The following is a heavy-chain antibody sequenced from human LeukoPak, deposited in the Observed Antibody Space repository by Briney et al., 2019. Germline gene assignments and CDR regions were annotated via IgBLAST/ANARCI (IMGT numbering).Heavy chain of an antibody. V-gene: IGHV3-30*04. Sequence: PGGSLRLSCAASGFTFSSYVMHWVRQAPGKGLEWVAVISYDGSNKYYADSVKGRFTISRDNSKNTLYLQMNSLRAEDTAVYYSARRSGVAVAGAFDYWGQGTLVTVSS. J-gene: IGHJ4*02. CDR1: GFTFSSYV. D-gene: IGHD6-19*01. CDR2: ISYDGSNK. CDR3: ARRSGVAVAGAFDY.